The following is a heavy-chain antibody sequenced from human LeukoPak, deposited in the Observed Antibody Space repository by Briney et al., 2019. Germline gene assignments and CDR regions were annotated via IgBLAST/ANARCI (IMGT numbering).Heavy chain of an antibody. CDR1: GGSISSYY. J-gene: IGHJ1*01. D-gene: IGHD3-10*01. CDR2: IYNSGSA. V-gene: IGHV4-59*08. Sequence: PSETLSLTCTVAGGSISSYYWSWIRQPPGKGREWIGYIYNSGSANYNPSLKSRVTISVDTSKKQFSLKLSSVTAADTAVYYCARHSDAAEYFEQWGQGTLVTVSS. CDR3: ARHSDAAEYFEQ.